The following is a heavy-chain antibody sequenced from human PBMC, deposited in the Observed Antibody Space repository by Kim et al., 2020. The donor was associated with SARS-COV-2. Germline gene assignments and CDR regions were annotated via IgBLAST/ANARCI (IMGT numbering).Heavy chain of an antibody. CDR2: ISYDGSNK. D-gene: IGHD5-12*01. Sequence: LSLTCAASGFTFSSYAMHWVRQAPGKGLEWVAVISYDGSNKYYADSVKGRFTISRDNSKNTLYLQMNSLRAGDTAVYYCARPMGSGYYSGYDWGLLLDYWGQGTLVTVSS. CDR1: GFTFSSYA. V-gene: IGHV3-30-3*01. CDR3: ARPMGSGYYSGYDWGLLLDY. J-gene: IGHJ4*02.